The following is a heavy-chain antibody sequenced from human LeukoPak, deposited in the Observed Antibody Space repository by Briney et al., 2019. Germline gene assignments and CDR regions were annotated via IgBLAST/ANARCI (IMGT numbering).Heavy chain of an antibody. CDR2: IYYSGST. Sequence: PSETLSLTCTVSGGSISSYYWSWIRQPPGKGLEWIGYIYYSGSTNYNPSLKSRVTMSVDTSKNQFSLKLSSVTAADTAVYYCARGVGVGSYYYYYYMDVWGKGTTVTVSS. V-gene: IGHV4-59*12. CDR3: ARGVGVGSYYYYYYMDV. J-gene: IGHJ6*03. D-gene: IGHD1-26*01. CDR1: GGSISSYY.